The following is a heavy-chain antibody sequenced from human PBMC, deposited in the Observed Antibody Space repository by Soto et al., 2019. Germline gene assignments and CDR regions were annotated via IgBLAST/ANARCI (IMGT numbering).Heavy chain of an antibody. D-gene: IGHD5-12*01. J-gene: IGHJ4*02. V-gene: IGHV4-59*01. CDR2: VYYSGNT. Sequence: SETLSLTCTVSGVSISNYYWSWIRQPPGKALEWIGYVYYSGNTNYNPSLKTRVTISVDTSKNQFSLKLTSVTAADTAVYYCTGASFRGPNSGSYLGYWSQGTLVSVSS. CDR3: TGASFRGPNSGSYLGY. CDR1: GVSISNYY.